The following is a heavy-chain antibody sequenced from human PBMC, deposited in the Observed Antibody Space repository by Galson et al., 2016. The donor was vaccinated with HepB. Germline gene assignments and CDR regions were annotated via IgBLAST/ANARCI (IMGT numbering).Heavy chain of an antibody. V-gene: IGHV3-23*01. D-gene: IGHD6-19*01. Sequence: SLRLSCAASGFPFTTSALNWVRQAPGKGLQWVSFISGSGTTTFYTDSVKGRFTISRDNSKKMLYLQMNSLRAEDTAIYYCAKDLLPSGAGREDYFDYWGQGTLVTVSS. J-gene: IGHJ4*02. CDR3: AKDLLPSGAGREDYFDY. CDR1: GFPFTTSA. CDR2: ISGSGTTT.